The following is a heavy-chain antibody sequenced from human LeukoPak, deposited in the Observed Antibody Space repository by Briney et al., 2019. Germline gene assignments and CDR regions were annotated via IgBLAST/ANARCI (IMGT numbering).Heavy chain of an antibody. Sequence: SVKVSCKASGGTFSSYAISWVRQAPGQGLEWMGGIIPIFGTANYAQKFQGRVTITADESTSTAYMELSSLRSEDTAVYYCARGRSYSSGWYDFDYWGQGTLVTVSS. CDR1: GGTFSSYA. D-gene: IGHD6-19*01. V-gene: IGHV1-69*13. CDR2: IIPIFGTA. J-gene: IGHJ4*02. CDR3: ARGRSYSSGWYDFDY.